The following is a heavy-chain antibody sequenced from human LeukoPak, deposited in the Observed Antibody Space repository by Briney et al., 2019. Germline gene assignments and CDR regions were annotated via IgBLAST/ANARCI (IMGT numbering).Heavy chain of an antibody. CDR3: ARPTTVTDYDACDI. CDR1: GYTFTDYY. Sequence: ASVKVSCKASGYTFTDYYMHWVRQAPGQGLEWMGWINPNSGGTNYAQKFQGRVTMTRDTSTSTAYMELSSLRSDDTAVYYCARPTTVTDYDACDIWGQGTMVTVSS. V-gene: IGHV1-2*02. D-gene: IGHD4-17*01. J-gene: IGHJ3*02. CDR2: INPNSGGT.